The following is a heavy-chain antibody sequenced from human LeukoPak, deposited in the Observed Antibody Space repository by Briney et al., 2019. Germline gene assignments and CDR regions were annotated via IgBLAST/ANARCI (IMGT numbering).Heavy chain of an antibody. D-gene: IGHD2-8*01. CDR1: GFTFDGYA. Sequence: GGSLRLSCAASGFTFDGYAMHWVRQPPGKGLEWVSGISWNSGSICYADSVKGRFTTSRDNAKNSLYLQMTSPRAEDTALYYCAKDIKEEWAAFDIWHQGTMATASS. CDR2: ISWNSGSI. V-gene: IGHV3-9*01. CDR3: AKDIKEEWAAFDI. J-gene: IGHJ3*02.